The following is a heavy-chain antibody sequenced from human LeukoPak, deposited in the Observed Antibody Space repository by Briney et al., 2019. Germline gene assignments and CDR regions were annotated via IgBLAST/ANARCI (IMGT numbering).Heavy chain of an antibody. Sequence: ASVKVSCKASGYTFTSYGISWVRQAPGQGLEGMGWISAYNGNTNSAQTLRGRVPMTEDTPTSTAYIKLRSRESGDTADYYGARDYYDSSGYRYFDLWGRGTLVTVSS. CDR2: ISAYNGNT. CDR3: ARDYYDSSGYRYFDL. D-gene: IGHD3-22*01. V-gene: IGHV1-18*01. CDR1: GYTFTSYG. J-gene: IGHJ2*01.